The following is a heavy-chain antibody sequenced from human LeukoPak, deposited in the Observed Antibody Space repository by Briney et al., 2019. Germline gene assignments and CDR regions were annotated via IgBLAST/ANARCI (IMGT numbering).Heavy chain of an antibody. CDR2: INIGGTNT. J-gene: IGHJ5*02. CDR3: ATDGAGFDT. V-gene: IGHV3-11*01. Sequence: AGGSLRLSCAASGFTFNDYYMSWIRQAPGKGLEWLSYINIGGTNTHYADSVKGRFTISRDNARKSLYLEMNNLRAEDTAVYYCATDGAGFDTWGQGVLVTVSS. CDR1: GFTFNDYY.